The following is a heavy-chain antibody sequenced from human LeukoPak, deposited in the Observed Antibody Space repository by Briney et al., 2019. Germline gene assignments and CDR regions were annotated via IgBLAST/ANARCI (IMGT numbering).Heavy chain of an antibody. V-gene: IGHV3-11*01. J-gene: IGHJ3*02. Sequence: GGSLRLSCAASGFTFSDYYMSWIRQAPGKGLEWVSYISSSGSTIYYADSVKVRFTISRDNAKNSLYLQMNSLRAEDTAVYYCATIPRVGATHDAFDIWGQGTMVTVSS. CDR3: ATIPRVGATHDAFDI. D-gene: IGHD1-26*01. CDR2: ISSSGSTI. CDR1: GFTFSDYY.